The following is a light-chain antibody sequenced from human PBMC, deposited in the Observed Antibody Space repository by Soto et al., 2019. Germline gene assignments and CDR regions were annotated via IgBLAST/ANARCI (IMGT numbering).Light chain of an antibody. Sequence: QSVLTQPASVSGSPGQSITISCTGTSSDAGGYNYVSWCQQHPGKAPKLMIYEGSKRPSGVSNRFSGSKSGNTASLTISGLQAEDEADYYCCSYAGSSTPYVFGTGTKVTVL. CDR1: SSDAGGYNY. V-gene: IGLV2-23*01. CDR2: EGS. J-gene: IGLJ1*01. CDR3: CSYAGSSTPYV.